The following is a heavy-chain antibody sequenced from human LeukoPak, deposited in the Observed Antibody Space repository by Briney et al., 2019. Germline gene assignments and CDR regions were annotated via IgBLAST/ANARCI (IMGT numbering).Heavy chain of an antibody. Sequence: GGSLRLSCAASGFTFSSYAMSWVRQAAGKGLEWVSAISGSGGSTYYADSVKGRFAISRDNSKNTLYLQMNSLRAEDTAVYYCATDVDTAIEFDYWGQGTLVTVSS. J-gene: IGHJ4*02. CDR3: ATDVDTAIEFDY. CDR1: GFTFSSYA. V-gene: IGHV3-23*01. CDR2: ISGSGGST. D-gene: IGHD5-18*01.